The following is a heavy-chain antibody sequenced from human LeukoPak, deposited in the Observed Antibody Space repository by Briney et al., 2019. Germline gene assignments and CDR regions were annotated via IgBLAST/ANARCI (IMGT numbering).Heavy chain of an antibody. CDR3: ARGPALVGHSSSSEGSDP. CDR1: GYTFTSYG. D-gene: IGHD6-6*01. J-gene: IGHJ5*02. CDR2: MNPNSGNT. Sequence: ASVKVSCKASGYTFTSYGINWVRQATAQGLEWMGWMNPNSGNTGYAQKFQGRVTMTRNTSISTAYMELSSLRSEDTAVYYCARGPALVGHSSSSEGSDPWGQGTLVTVSS. V-gene: IGHV1-8*01.